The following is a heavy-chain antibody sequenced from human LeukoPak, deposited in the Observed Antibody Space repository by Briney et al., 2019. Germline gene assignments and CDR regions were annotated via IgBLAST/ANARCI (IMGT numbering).Heavy chain of an antibody. J-gene: IGHJ6*02. CDR3: AREFFGGSYPGVGMDV. V-gene: IGHV1-2*02. CDR1: GYTFTGYY. CDR2: INPNSGGT. Sequence: ASVKVSCKASGYTFTGYYMHWVRQAPGQGLEWMGWINPNSGGTNYAQKFQGRVTMTRDTSISTAYMELSRLRSDDTDVYYCAREFFGGSYPGVGMDVWGQGTTVTVSS. D-gene: IGHD1-26*01.